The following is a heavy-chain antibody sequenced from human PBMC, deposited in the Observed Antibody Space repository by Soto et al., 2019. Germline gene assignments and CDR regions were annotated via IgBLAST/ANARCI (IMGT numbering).Heavy chain of an antibody. CDR1: GSMCSRYG. V-gene: IGHV3-21*01. CDR2: IDSSGRYI. D-gene: IGHD2-2*01. Sequence: GGSLRLSCVASGSMCSRYGMNWLHQAPGKGLEWVSAIDSSGRYIYYADSLQGRFTISRDNAKNSMYLQMNSLRVEDTARYFCARDESAGSSTSDWGQGTLVTVSS. CDR3: ARDESAGSSTSD. J-gene: IGHJ4*02.